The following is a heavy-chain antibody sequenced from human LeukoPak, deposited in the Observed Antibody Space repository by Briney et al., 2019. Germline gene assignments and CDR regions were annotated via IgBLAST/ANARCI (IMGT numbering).Heavy chain of an antibody. CDR1: GFTFSSYG. D-gene: IGHD4-11*01. CDR2: IRYDESKK. Sequence: GGSLRLSCAASGFTFSSYGMHWVRQAPGKGLEWVAFIRYDESKKYYADSVKGRFAISRDNSKNMLYLQMNNLRVEDTAVYYCLKGATTVTDPLFDYWGQGTLVTVSS. V-gene: IGHV3-30*02. J-gene: IGHJ4*02. CDR3: LKGATTVTDPLFDY.